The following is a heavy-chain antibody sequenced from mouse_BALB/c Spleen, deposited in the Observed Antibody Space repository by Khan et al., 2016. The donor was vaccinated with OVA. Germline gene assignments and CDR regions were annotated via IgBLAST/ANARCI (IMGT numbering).Heavy chain of an antibody. J-gene: IGHJ4*01. CDR1: GFTFSSYT. Sequence: EVELVESGGDLVQTGGSLKLSCAASGFTFSSYTMSWVRQTPEKRLEWVAFISNGGSSAYYPATVKGRFTISRDNAKNILYLQMSSLKSDDTAMYYCARPSTTKYDYVMDYWGQGTSVTVSS. V-gene: IGHV5-12-2*01. D-gene: IGHD1-1*01. CDR2: ISNGGSSA. CDR3: ARPSTTKYDYVMDY.